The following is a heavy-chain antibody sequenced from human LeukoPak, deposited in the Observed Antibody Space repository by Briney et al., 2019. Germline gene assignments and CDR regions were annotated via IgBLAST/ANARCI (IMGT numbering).Heavy chain of an antibody. CDR3: ARRDYGMDV. CDR2: IHHSGST. CDR1: GGSISSGGYS. Sequence: SETLSLTCAVSGGSISSGGYSWSWIRQPPGKGLEWIGYIHHSGSTYYNPTLKSRVTISVDRSKNQFSLNLTSVTAADTAIYYCARRDYGMDVWGKGTTVTVSS. J-gene: IGHJ6*04. V-gene: IGHV4-30-2*01.